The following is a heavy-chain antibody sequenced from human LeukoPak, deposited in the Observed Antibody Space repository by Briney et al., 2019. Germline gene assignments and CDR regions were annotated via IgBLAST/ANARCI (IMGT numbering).Heavy chain of an antibody. CDR2: ISYDGSNK. V-gene: IGHV3-30*14. D-gene: IGHD1-26*01. CDR3: ARESYASAFDI. CDR1: GFTFSSYA. Sequence: GGSLRLSCAASGFTFSSYAMHWVRQAPGKGLEWVAVISYDGSNKYYADSVKGRFTISRENAKNSLYLQMNSLRAGDTAVYYCARESYASAFDIWGQGTMVTVSS. J-gene: IGHJ3*02.